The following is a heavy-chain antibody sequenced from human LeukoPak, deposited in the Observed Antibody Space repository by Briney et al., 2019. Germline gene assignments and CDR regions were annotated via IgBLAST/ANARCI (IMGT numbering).Heavy chain of an antibody. CDR2: INPNSGGT. J-gene: IGHJ3*02. CDR3: ARLGNTGIEVVPAAKSDAFDI. D-gene: IGHD2-2*01. V-gene: IGHV1-2*02. Sequence: ASVKVSCKASGYTFTGYYMHWVRQAPGQGLEWMGWINPNSGGTNYAQKFQGRVTMTRDTSISTAYMELSRLRSDDTAVYYCARLGNTGIEVVPAAKSDAFDIWGQGTMVTVSS. CDR1: GYTFTGYY.